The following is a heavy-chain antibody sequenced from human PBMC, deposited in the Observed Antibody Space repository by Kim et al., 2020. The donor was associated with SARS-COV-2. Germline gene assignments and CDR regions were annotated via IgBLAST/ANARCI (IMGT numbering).Heavy chain of an antibody. V-gene: IGHV3-15*01. Sequence: GGSLRLSCAASGFTFSNAWMSWVRQAPGKGLEWVGRIKSKTDGGSTDYAAHVKGRFTISRDDSKDTLYLQINSLKTEDTAVYYCTREYCPGGNCYHGYYSYGMDVWGQGTTVTVSS. CDR2: IKSKTDGGST. CDR3: TREYCPGGNCYHGYYSYGMDV. J-gene: IGHJ6*02. CDR1: GFTFSNAW. D-gene: IGHD2-15*01.